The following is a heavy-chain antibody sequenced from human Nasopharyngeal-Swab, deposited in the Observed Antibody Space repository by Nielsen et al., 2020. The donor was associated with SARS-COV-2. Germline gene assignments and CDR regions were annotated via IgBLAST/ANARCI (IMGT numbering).Heavy chain of an antibody. CDR2: ISAYNGRT. D-gene: IGHD6-25*01. V-gene: IGHV1-18*01. CDR1: GYTFTSYG. Sequence: ASVKVSCKASGYTFTSYGISWVRQAPGQGLEWMGGISAYNGRTYYAQKFQGRVTMTTDTSTSTAYMDLRSLRSDDTAVYYCARDPRGPDYWGQGTLVTVSS. J-gene: IGHJ4*02. CDR3: ARDPRGPDY.